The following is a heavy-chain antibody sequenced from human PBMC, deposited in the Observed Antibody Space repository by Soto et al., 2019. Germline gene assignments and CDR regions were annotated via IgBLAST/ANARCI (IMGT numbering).Heavy chain of an antibody. CDR2: IYYRGST. CDR1: GGSISRGDYY. CDR3: ARGLDAFDI. D-gene: IGHD5-12*01. J-gene: IGHJ3*02. V-gene: IGHV4-30-4*01. Sequence: QVQLQESGPGLVKPSQTLSLTCTVSGGSISRGDYYWSWIRQPPGKGLEWIGYIYYRGSTIYNPSLQSRVTISVDTSKNQCSLNLSSVTAADTAVYYCARGLDAFDIWGQGTMVTVSS.